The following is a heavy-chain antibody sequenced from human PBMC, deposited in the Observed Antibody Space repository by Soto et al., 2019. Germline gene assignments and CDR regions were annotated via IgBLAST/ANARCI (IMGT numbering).Heavy chain of an antibody. CDR3: TSGPYSSSFFDY. D-gene: IGHD6-6*01. V-gene: IGHV3-73*01. J-gene: IGHJ4*02. CDR1: GFTFSGSA. CDR2: IRSKANSYAT. Sequence: GESLKISCAASGFTFSGSAMHWVRQASGKGLEWVGRIRSKANSYATAYAASVKGRFTISRDDSKNTAYLQMNSLKTEDTAVYYCTSGPYSSSFFDYWGQGTLVTVSS.